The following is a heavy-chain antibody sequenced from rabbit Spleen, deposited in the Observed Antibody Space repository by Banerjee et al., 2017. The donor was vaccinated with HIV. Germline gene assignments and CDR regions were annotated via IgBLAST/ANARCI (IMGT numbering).Heavy chain of an antibody. V-gene: IGHV1S40*01. CDR3: ARDTSSSFSSYGMDL. D-gene: IGHD1-1*01. J-gene: IGHJ6*01. CDR2: IAGSSSGFI. CDR1: GFSFSSSDY. Sequence: QSLEESGGDLVKPGASLTLTCTASGFSFSSSDYMCWVRQAPGKGLEWISCIAGSSSGFIYSATWAKGRFTCSKTSSTTVTLQLNSLTAADTATYFCARDTSSSFSSYGMDLWGPGTLVTVS.